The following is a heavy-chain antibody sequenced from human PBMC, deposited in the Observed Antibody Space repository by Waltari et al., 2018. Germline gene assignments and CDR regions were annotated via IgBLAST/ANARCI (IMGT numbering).Heavy chain of an antibody. D-gene: IGHD3-3*01. CDR3: ARGSAYVYDY. Sequence: QAQLQESGPGLVKPSETLSLACTVSNGSISNSYWSWIRQPPGKGLEWIGYIFHSGSTNYNPSLKSRLSISVDTSKNEFSLKLSSVTAADTAVYYCARGSAYVYDYWGQGTLVTVSS. V-gene: IGHV4-59*01. CDR2: IFHSGST. J-gene: IGHJ4*02. CDR1: NGSISNSY.